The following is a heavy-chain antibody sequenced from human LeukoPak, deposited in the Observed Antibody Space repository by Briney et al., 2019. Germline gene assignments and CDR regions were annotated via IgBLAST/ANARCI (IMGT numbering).Heavy chain of an antibody. V-gene: IGHV3-43D*04. Sequence: GGSLRLSCAASGFTFDDYAMHWVRQAPGKGLEWVSLISWDGGSTYYADSVKGLFTISRDNSKNSLYLQMNSLRAEDTALYYCAKDMSSIAVAIDYWGQGTLVTVSS. CDR3: AKDMSSIAVAIDY. CDR1: GFTFDDYA. J-gene: IGHJ4*02. D-gene: IGHD6-19*01. CDR2: ISWDGGST.